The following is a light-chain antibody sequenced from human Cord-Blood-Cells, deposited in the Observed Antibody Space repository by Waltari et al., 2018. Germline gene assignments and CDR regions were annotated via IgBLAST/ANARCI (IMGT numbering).Light chain of an antibody. CDR3: SSYTSSSTLVV. CDR2: DVS. V-gene: IGLV2-14*01. J-gene: IGLJ2*01. CDR1: SSDVGGYNY. Sequence: QSALPQPASVSGSPGQSITISCTGTSSDVGGYNYVSWYQQHPGKAPKLMIYDVSNRPSGVSTRFSGSKSGNTASLTISGLQAEDEADYYCSSYTSSSTLVVFGGGTKLTVL.